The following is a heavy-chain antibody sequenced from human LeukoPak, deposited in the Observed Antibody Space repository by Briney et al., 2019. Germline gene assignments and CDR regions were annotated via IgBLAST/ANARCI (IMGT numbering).Heavy chain of an antibody. V-gene: IGHV3-7*01. CDR3: ARLNWDDGEVSGFDQ. CDR2: IKQDETEI. CDR1: GFTFSSYW. Sequence: PGGSLRLSCAASGFTFSSYWMSWVRQAPGKGLEWVANIKQDETEIYYADSMKGRFTISRDNAKRSLYLQMSNLRVEDTAVYYCARLNWDDGEVSGFDQWGQGILVTVSS. D-gene: IGHD1-26*01. J-gene: IGHJ5*02.